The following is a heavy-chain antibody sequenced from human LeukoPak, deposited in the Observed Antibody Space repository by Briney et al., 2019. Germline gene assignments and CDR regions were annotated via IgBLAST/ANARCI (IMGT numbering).Heavy chain of an antibody. J-gene: IGHJ4*02. V-gene: IGHV1-69*13. CDR1: GGTFSSYA. CDR3: ARSEELGYCSGGSCYSADY. Sequence: SVKVSCKASGGTFSSYAISWVRQAPGQGLEWMGGIIPIFGTANYAQKFQGRVTITADESTSTAYMELSSLRSEDTAVYYCARSEELGYCSGGSCYSADYWGQGTLVTVPS. CDR2: IIPIFGTA. D-gene: IGHD2-15*01.